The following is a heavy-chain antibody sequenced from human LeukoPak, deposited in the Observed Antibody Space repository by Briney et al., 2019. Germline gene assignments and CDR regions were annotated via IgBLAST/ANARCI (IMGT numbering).Heavy chain of an antibody. CDR2: FYTSGST. Sequence: SQTLSLTCTVSGGSISSGSYYWSWIRQPAGKGLEWIGHFYTSGSTNYNPSLKSRVTMSVDTSKNQFSLKLSSVTAADTAVYYCARGDIANDPWGQGTLVTVSS. J-gene: IGHJ5*02. CDR3: ARGDIANDP. CDR1: GGSISSGSYY. D-gene: IGHD2-15*01. V-gene: IGHV4-61*09.